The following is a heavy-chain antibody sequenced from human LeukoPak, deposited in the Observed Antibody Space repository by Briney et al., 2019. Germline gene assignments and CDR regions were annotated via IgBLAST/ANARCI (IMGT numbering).Heavy chain of an antibody. CDR2: ISHAGTT. CDR1: GDSISSSYY. V-gene: IGHV4-38-2*01. CDR3: ARINTVKATFYH. J-gene: IGHJ5*02. D-gene: IGHD3-10*01. Sequence: SDTLSLTCAVSGDSISSSYYWGWVRQPPGKGLEWIATISHAGTTYYNPSLKSRLTMSLATSKMQFSLDLSSVTAADTAVYYCARINTVKATFYHWGLGTQVTVFS.